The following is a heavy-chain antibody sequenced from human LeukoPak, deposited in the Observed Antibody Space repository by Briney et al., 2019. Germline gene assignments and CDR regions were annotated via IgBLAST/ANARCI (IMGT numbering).Heavy chain of an antibody. CDR1: GFSFSSDW. CDR2: ISGDGRST. J-gene: IGHJ4*02. D-gene: IGHD1-26*01. Sequence: PGGSLRLSCAAFGFSFSSDWMHWVRQAPGKGLVWLSRISGDGRSTTYADSVKGRFTISKDNARNTLFLQMNSLRAEDTAVYYCARAPWELDDWGQGTLVTVSS. V-gene: IGHV3-74*01. CDR3: ARAPWELDD.